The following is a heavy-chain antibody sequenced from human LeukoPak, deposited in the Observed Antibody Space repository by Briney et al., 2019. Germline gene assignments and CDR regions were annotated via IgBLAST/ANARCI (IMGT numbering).Heavy chain of an antibody. CDR3: ARDDILTGYYRGAFDI. V-gene: IGHV3-11*06. CDR1: GFTFSDYY. D-gene: IGHD3-9*01. CDR2: ISSSSSYT. J-gene: IGHJ3*02. Sequence: VGSLRLSCAASGFTFSDYYMSWIRQAPGQGLEWVSYISSSSSYTNYADSVKGRFTISRDNAKNSLYLQMNSLRAEDTAVYYCARDDILTGYYRGAFDIWGQGTMVTVSS.